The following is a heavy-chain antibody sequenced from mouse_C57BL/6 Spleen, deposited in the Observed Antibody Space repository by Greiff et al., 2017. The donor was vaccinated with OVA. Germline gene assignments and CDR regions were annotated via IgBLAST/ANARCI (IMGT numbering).Heavy chain of an antibody. D-gene: IGHD2-5*01. CDR1: GYTFTDYN. Sequence: EVKLVESGPELVKPGASVKIPCKASGYTFTDYNMDWVKQSHGKSLEWIGDINPNNGGTIYNQKFKGKATLTVDKSSSTAYMELRSLTSEDTAVYYCARAFYYSNYDWYFDVWGTGTTVTVSS. CDR2: INPNNGGT. CDR3: ARAFYYSNYDWYFDV. V-gene: IGHV1-18*01. J-gene: IGHJ1*03.